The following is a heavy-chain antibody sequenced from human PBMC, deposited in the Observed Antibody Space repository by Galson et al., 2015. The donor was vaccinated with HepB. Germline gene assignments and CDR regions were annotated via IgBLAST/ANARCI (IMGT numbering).Heavy chain of an antibody. Sequence: SLRLSCAASGFTFSDYYMSWIRQAPGKGLEWVSYISSSSSYTNYADSVKGRLTISRDNAKNSRYLQMNSLRAEDTAVYYCARDSVHSSGPSAYWGKGTLVTVSS. CDR3: ARDSVHSSGPSAY. D-gene: IGHD6-19*01. J-gene: IGHJ4*02. CDR1: GFTFSDYY. CDR2: ISSSSSYT. V-gene: IGHV3-11*06.